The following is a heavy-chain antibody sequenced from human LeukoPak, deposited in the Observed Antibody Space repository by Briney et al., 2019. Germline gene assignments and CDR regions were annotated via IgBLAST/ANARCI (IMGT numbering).Heavy chain of an antibody. J-gene: IGHJ4*02. D-gene: IGHD3-9*01. Sequence: PSETLSLTCAVYGGSFSGYYWSWIRQPPGKGLEWIGEINHSGSTNYNPSLKSRVTISVDTSKNQFSLKLSSVTAADTAVYYCARATILTGGFDYWGQGTLVTVSS. CDR3: ARATILTGGFDY. V-gene: IGHV4-34*01. CDR1: GGSFSGYY. CDR2: INHSGST.